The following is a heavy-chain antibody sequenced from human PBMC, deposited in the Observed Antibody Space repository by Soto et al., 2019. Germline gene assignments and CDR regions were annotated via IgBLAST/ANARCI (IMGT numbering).Heavy chain of an antibody. CDR2: ISAYNGNT. CDR3: ARNTFGGHNWFVP. V-gene: IGHV1-18*01. Sequence: ASVKVSCKASGYTFTRYVISWVRQAPGQGLEWMGWISAYNGNTNYAQKLQGRVTMTTDTSTSTAYMELRSLRSDDTAVYYCARNTFGGHNWFVPWGQGTLVTAPQ. D-gene: IGHD3-16*01. J-gene: IGHJ5*02. CDR1: GYTFTRYV.